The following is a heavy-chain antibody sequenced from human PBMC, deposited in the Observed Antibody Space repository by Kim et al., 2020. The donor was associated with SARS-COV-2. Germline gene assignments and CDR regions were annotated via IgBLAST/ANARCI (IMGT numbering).Heavy chain of an antibody. J-gene: IGHJ6*02. Sequence: SETLSLTCTVSGGSISSYYWSWIRQPPGKGLEWIGYIYYSGSTNYNPSLKSRVTISVDTSKNQFSLKLSSVTAADTAVYYCAREVNRYYYGMDVWGQGTTVTVSS. V-gene: IGHV4-59*01. CDR1: GGSISSYY. CDR2: IYYSGST. CDR3: AREVNRYYYGMDV.